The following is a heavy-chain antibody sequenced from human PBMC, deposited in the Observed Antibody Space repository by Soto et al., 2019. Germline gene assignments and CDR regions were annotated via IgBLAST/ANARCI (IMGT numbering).Heavy chain of an antibody. CDR3: ARHRCLGEPRWYLDS. CDR1: GFTFRSYG. D-gene: IGHD3-16*01. V-gene: IGHV3-30*03. J-gene: IGHJ4*02. CDR2: IFYDGSNK. Sequence: QVQLVESGGGVVQPGRSLRLSCAASGFTFRSYGMHWVRQAPGKGLEWVALIFYDGSNKYYADSVKGRFTISIDNSKNTLYLEITSLRAEDTGVYLFARHRCLGEPRWYLDSWGQGTLVTVPS.